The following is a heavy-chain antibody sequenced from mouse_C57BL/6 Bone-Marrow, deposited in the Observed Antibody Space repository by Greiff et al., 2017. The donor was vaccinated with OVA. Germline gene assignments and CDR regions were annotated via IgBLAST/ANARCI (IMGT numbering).Heavy chain of an antibody. J-gene: IGHJ3*01. D-gene: IGHD2-10*02. CDR3: ARWYGNYDPYVPFAY. CDR1: GYTFTSYW. Sequence: QVQLQQPGAELVKPGASVKMSCKASGYTFTSYWITWVKQRPGQGLEWIGDIYPGSGSTNYNEKFKSKATLTVDTSSSTAYMQLSSLTSEDSAVYYCARWYGNYDPYVPFAYWGQGTLVTVSA. CDR2: IYPGSGST. V-gene: IGHV1-55*01.